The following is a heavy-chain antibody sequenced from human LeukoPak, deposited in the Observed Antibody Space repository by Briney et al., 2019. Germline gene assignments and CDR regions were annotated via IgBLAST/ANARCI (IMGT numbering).Heavy chain of an antibody. V-gene: IGHV1-2*02. J-gene: IGHJ4*02. CDR3: ARDWRGSYFPDF. D-gene: IGHD1-26*01. CDR2: INPNCGDT. CDR1: GYTLTDYY. Sequence: ASVKVSCKASGYTLTDYYMHWVRQAPGQGLEWMGWINPNCGDTNYAQNFQGRVTMTRDTSISTAYMELSRLTSDDTAIYYCARDWRGSYFPDFWGQGTLVTVSS.